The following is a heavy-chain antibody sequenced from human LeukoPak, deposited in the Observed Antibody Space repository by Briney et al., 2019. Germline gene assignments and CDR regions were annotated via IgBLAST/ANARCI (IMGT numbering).Heavy chain of an antibody. V-gene: IGHV4-39*07. Sequence: SQTLSLTCTVSGGSTRSSSYYWGWIRPPPGKGLEWIGSIYYSGSTSYNPSLKSRVTISVDTSKNQFSLKLSSVTAADTAVHFCARVVAATADLTEYFDYWGQGTLVTVSS. J-gene: IGHJ4*02. CDR2: IYYSGST. CDR1: GGSTRSSSYY. D-gene: IGHD2-15*01. CDR3: ARVVAATADLTEYFDY.